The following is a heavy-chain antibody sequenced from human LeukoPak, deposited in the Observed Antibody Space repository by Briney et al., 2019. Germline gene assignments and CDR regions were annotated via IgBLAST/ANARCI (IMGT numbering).Heavy chain of an antibody. Sequence: SETLSLTCTVSGGSISSYYWSWIRQPPGKGLEWIGYIYYSGSTNYSPSLKSRVTISVDTSKNQFSLKLSSVTAADTAVYYCTRTYSSSSIDYWGQGALVTVSS. V-gene: IGHV4-59*08. J-gene: IGHJ4*02. CDR1: GGSISSYY. D-gene: IGHD6-6*01. CDR3: TRTYSSSSIDY. CDR2: IYYSGST.